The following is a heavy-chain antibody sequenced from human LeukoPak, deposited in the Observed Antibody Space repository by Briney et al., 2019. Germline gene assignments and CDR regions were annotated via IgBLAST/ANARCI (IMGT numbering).Heavy chain of an antibody. V-gene: IGHV3-30*02. Sequence: PGGSLRLSCAASGFTFSSYGMHWVRQAPGKGLEWVAFIRYDGSNKYYADSVKGRFTISRDNSKNTLYLQMNSLRAEDTAVYYCAKGRPRRYCSSTSCYTADYWGQGTLVTVFS. J-gene: IGHJ4*02. CDR1: GFTFSSYG. CDR2: IRYDGSNK. CDR3: AKGRPRRYCSSTSCYTADY. D-gene: IGHD2-2*02.